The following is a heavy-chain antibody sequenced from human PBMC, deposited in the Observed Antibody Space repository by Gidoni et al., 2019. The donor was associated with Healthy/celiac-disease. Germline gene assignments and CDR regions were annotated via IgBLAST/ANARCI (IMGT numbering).Heavy chain of an antibody. V-gene: IGHV4-59*01. CDR1: GGSISSYY. CDR3: ARLAAHYWYFDL. Sequence: QVQLQESGPGLVKPSEPLSLTCTVSGGSISSYYWSWIRQPPGKGLEWIGYIYYSGSTNYNPSLKSRVTISVDTSKNQFSLKLSSVTAADTAVYYCARLAAHYWYFDLWGRGTLVTVSS. J-gene: IGHJ2*01. D-gene: IGHD6-6*01. CDR2: IYYSGST.